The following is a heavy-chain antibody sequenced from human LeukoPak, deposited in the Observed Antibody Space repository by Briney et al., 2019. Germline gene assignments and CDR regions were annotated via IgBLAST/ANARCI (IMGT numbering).Heavy chain of an antibody. J-gene: IGHJ4*02. CDR3: ARAYYYDSSGWSFDY. V-gene: IGHV1-69*05. Sequence: SVKVSCKASGGTFSSYAISWVRQAPGQGLEWTGRIIPIFGTANYAQKFQGRVTITTDESTSTAYMELSSLRSEDTAVYYCARAYYYDSSGWSFDYWGQGTLVTVSS. CDR2: IIPIFGTA. CDR1: GGTFSSYA. D-gene: IGHD3-22*01.